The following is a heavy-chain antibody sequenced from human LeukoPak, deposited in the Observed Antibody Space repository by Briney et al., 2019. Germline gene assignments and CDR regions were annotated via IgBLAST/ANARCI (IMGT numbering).Heavy chain of an antibody. V-gene: IGHV3-23*01. Sequence: PGGSLRLSCAASGFTFSSYVMSWVRQAPGKGLEWVSAISGSGGSTYYADSVKGRFTISRDNSKNTLYLQMNSLRAEDTAVYYCAKRRWLQYRRGIFDYWGQGTLVTVSS. D-gene: IGHD5-24*01. J-gene: IGHJ4*02. CDR3: AKRRWLQYRRGIFDY. CDR1: GFTFSSYV. CDR2: ISGSGGST.